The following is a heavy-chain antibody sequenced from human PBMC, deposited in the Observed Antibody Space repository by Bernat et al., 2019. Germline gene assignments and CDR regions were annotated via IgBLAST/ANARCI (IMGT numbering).Heavy chain of an antibody. CDR1: GGSFSGYY. CDR2: INHSGST. CDR3: AIGRCGYMSTVTPFDY. Sequence: QVQLQQWGAGLLKPSETLSLTCAVYGGSFSGYYWIWIRQPPGKGLEWIGEINHSGSTNYNPSLKSRVTISVDTSKNQFSLKLRSVTAADTAVYYCAIGRCGYMSTVTPFDYWGHGTLVTVSS. J-gene: IGHJ4*01. D-gene: IGHD4-17*01. V-gene: IGHV4-34*01.